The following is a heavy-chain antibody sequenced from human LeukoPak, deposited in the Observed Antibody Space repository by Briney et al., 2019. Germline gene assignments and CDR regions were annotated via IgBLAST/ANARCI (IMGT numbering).Heavy chain of an antibody. J-gene: IGHJ3*02. CDR1: GYTFTGYY. Sequence: GASVKVSCKASGYTFTGYYMHWVRQAPGQGLEWMGRIIPILGIANYAQKFQGRVTITADKSTSTAYMELSSLRSEDTAVYYCARVRMITFGGVSDFDIWGQGTMVTVSS. V-gene: IGHV1-69*04. D-gene: IGHD3-16*01. CDR2: IIPILGIA. CDR3: ARVRMITFGGVSDFDI.